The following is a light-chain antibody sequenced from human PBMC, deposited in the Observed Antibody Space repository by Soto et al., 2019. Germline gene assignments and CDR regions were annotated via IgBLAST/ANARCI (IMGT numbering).Light chain of an antibody. V-gene: IGKV1-27*01. CDR2: AAS. CDR1: QGISNY. J-gene: IGKJ4*01. Sequence: DIQMTQSPSSLSASVGDRVTLSCRASQGISNYLAWYQQKPGKVPRLLIYAASTLQSGVPSRFSASGSGTYFTLTISSLQPEDVATYYCQQRSSWPLTFGGGTKVEIK. CDR3: QQRSSWPLT.